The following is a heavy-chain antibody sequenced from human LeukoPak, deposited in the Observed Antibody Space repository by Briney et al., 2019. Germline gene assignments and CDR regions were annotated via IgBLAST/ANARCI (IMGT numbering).Heavy chain of an antibody. CDR2: ISYDGSNK. CDR3: AKDRPRYFDWLTYFDY. J-gene: IGHJ4*02. D-gene: IGHD3-9*01. V-gene: IGHV3-30*18. CDR1: GFTFSNYG. Sequence: PGGSLRLSCAASGFTFSNYGMHGVRQAPGKGLEWVAVISYDGSNKYYADSVKGRFTISRDNSKNTLYLQMNSLRAEDTAVYYCAKDRPRYFDWLTYFDYWGQGTLVTVSS.